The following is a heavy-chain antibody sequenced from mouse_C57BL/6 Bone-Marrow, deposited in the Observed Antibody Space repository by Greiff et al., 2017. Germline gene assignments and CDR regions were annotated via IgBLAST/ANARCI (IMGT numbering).Heavy chain of an antibody. Sequence: EVKLVESGGDLVKPGGSLQISCAASGFTFSSYGMSWVRQTPDKRLEWVANISSGGSYTYYPDSVKGRFTISRDNAKQSLYLQMSSLKSEDTDLFYCAVLSYAMDYWGQGTSVTVSS. J-gene: IGHJ4*01. CDR1: GFTFSSYG. CDR3: AVLSYAMDY. CDR2: ISSGGSYT. V-gene: IGHV5-6*01. D-gene: IGHD3-3*01.